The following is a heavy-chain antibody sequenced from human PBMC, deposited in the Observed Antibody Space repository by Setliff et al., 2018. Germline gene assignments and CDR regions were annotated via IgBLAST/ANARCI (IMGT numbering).Heavy chain of an antibody. CDR3: ARVYLAGSGWDKANALDI. Sequence: GASVKVSCKASGYTFIYYYIHWVRQAPGQGLEWMGLINPSGGGTIYARKFQGRVTMARXXXTSKVYMEPSGXRXXXTAVYYCARVYLAGSGWDKANALDIWGQGTMVPVSS. CDR2: INPSGGGT. D-gene: IGHD6-19*01. CDR1: GYTFIYYY. J-gene: IGHJ3*02. V-gene: IGHV1-46*03.